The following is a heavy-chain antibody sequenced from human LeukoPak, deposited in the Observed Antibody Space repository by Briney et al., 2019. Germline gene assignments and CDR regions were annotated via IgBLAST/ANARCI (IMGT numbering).Heavy chain of an antibody. V-gene: IGHV4-34*01. J-gene: IGHJ5*02. CDR3: ARGIQLRFLEWLRWFDP. CDR1: GGSFSGYY. CDR2: INHSGST. Sequence: SETLSLTCGVYGGSFSGYYWSWIRQPPGKGLEWIGEINHSGSTNYNPSLKSRVTISVDTSKIQFSLKLTSVTAADSAVYYCARGIQLRFLEWLRWFDPWGQGTLVTVSS. D-gene: IGHD3-3*01.